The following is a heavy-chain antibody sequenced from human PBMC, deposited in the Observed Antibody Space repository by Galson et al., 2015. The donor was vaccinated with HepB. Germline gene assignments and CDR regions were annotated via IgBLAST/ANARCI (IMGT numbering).Heavy chain of an antibody. Sequence: SLRLSCAASGFIFSDSAMHWVRQASGKGLEWVGRIRSKVNNHATVYAASVKGRFTISRDDSKNTVYLQMNGLKTEDTAVYYCTRLGVVGATVDYWGQGILVTVSS. CDR1: GFIFSDSA. CDR3: TRLGVVGATVDY. CDR2: IRSKVNNHAT. J-gene: IGHJ4*02. D-gene: IGHD1-26*01. V-gene: IGHV3-73*01.